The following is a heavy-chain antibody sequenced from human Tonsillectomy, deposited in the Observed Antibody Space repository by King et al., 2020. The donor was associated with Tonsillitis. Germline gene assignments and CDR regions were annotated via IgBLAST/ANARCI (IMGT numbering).Heavy chain of an antibody. CDR3: ARGFGFGEPHYFDY. CDR1: GGSISSYY. CDR2: IYYSGST. Sequence: VQLQESGPGLVKPSETLSLTCTVSGGSISSYYWSWIRQPPGKGLEWIGYIYYSGSTNYNPSLKSRVTISVDTSKNQFSLKLSSVTAADTAVYYCARGFGFGEPHYFDYWGQGTLVTVSS. D-gene: IGHD3-10*01. J-gene: IGHJ4*02. V-gene: IGHV4-59*01.